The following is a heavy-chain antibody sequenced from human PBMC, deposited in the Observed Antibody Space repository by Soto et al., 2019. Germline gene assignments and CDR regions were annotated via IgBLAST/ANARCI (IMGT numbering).Heavy chain of an antibody. J-gene: IGHJ6*03. CDR2: INAGNGNT. CDR3: ARDGIAARPSYYCYYMNV. V-gene: IGHV1-3*01. D-gene: IGHD6-6*01. Sequence: QVQLVQSGAEVKKPGASVKVSCKASGYTFTSYAMHWVRQAPGQRLEWMGWINAGNGNTKYSQKFQGRVTITRDTSASTAYMELSSLRSEDTAVYYWARDGIAARPSYYCYYMNVWGKGTTVTVSS. CDR1: GYTFTSYA.